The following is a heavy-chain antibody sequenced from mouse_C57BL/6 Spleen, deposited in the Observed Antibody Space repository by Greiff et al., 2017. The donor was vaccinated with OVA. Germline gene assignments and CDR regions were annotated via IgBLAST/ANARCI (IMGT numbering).Heavy chain of an antibody. V-gene: IGHV5-17*01. CDR3: ARWVYDYDSVDY. D-gene: IGHD2-4*01. CDR1: GFTFSDYG. J-gene: IGHJ2*01. Sequence: EVMLVESGGGLVKPGGSLKLSCAASGFTFSDYGMHWVRQAPEKGLEWVAYISSGSSTIYYADTVKGRFTISRDNAKNTLFLQMTSLRSEDTAMYYGARWVYDYDSVDYWGQGTTLTVSS. CDR2: ISSGSSTI.